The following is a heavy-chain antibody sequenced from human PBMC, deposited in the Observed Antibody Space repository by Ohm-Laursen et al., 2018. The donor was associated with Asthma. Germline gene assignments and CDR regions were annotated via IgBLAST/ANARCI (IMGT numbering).Heavy chain of an antibody. V-gene: IGHV3-11*01. J-gene: IGHJ6*02. CDR1: GFTFSNYY. D-gene: IGHD3-16*01. CDR3: AREWGGMDV. Sequence: SLRLSRAASGFTFSNYYMSWIRQAPGKGLEWVSYISTTSNTIYYADSVKGRFTISRDNAKNSLYLQMNNLRAEDAAIYYCAREWGGMDVWGPGTTVTVSS. CDR2: ISTTSNTI.